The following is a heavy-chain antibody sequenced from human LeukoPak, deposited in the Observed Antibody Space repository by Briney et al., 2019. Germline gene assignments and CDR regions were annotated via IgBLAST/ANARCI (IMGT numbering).Heavy chain of an antibody. Sequence: GASVKVSCKASGYTFTGYYMHWVRQAPGQGLEWMGWINPNSGGTNYAQKFQGRVTMTRDTSISTAYMELSRLRSDDTAVYYCARGAIVRGVIIWGDYFDYWGQGTLVTVSS. J-gene: IGHJ4*02. V-gene: IGHV1-2*02. D-gene: IGHD3-10*01. CDR2: INPNSGGT. CDR3: ARGAIVRGVIIWGDYFDY. CDR1: GYTFTGYY.